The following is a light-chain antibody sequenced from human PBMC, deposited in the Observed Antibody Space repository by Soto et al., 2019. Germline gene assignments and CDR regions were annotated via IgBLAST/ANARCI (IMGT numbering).Light chain of an antibody. CDR2: GAS. V-gene: IGKV3-20*01. CDR3: QHYGTSRT. Sequence: EIVLTQSPGTLSLSPGERATLSCRASQSVSSSYLTWYQQKPGQAPRLLIYGASSRATGIPDRFSGSGSGPDFTLIIRRLEPEDFAVYYCQHYGTSRTFGRGTKVEIK. CDR1: QSVSSSY. J-gene: IGKJ1*01.